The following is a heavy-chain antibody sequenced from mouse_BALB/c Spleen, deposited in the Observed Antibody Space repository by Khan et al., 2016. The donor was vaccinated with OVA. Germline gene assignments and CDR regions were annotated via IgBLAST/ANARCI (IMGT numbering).Heavy chain of an antibody. CDR1: GYSITSEYA. Sequence: EWGPGLVKPSQSLSLTCTVTGYSITSEYAWNWIRHFPGNKLEWMGYINYSGNTRYNPSLKSRISITRDTSKNQFFLQLNSVTTEDTATYYCTRKDYYDYDPFPYWGQGTLVTVSA. CDR2: INYSGNT. V-gene: IGHV3-2*02. J-gene: IGHJ3*01. CDR3: TRKDYYDYDPFPY. D-gene: IGHD2-4*01.